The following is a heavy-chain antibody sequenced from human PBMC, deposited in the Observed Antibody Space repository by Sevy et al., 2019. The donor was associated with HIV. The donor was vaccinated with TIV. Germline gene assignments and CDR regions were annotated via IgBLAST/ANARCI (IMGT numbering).Heavy chain of an antibody. CDR1: GFTFNEYG. J-gene: IGHJ4*02. D-gene: IGHD3-16*02. Sequence: GGSLRLSCAVSGFTFNEYGMSWVRQVPGKGLEWVSGINWNGADTDYADSVKGRFTISRDNAKNSLYLQMNSLRAEDTALYVCAKNKGITFGGFVAQYFDCWGRGTLVTVSS. V-gene: IGHV3-20*01. CDR3: AKNKGITFGGFVAQYFDC. CDR2: INWNGADT.